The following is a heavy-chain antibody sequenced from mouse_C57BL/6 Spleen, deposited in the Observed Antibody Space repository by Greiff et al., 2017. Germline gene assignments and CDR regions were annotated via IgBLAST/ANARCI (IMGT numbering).Heavy chain of an antibody. CDR3: ARHGKGDYDGYYSAWFAY. CDR1: GYTFTEYT. D-gene: IGHD2-3*01. J-gene: IGHJ3*01. CDR2: FYPGSGSI. Sequence: QVQLQQSGAELVKPGASVKLSCKASGYTFTEYTIHWVKQRSGQGLEWIGWFYPGSGSIKYNEKFKDKATLTADKSSSTVYMELSRLTSEDSAVYFCARHGKGDYDGYYSAWFAYWGQGTLVTVSA. V-gene: IGHV1-62-2*01.